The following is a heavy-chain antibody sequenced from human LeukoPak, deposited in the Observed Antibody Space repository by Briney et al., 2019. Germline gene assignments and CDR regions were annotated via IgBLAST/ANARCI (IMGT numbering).Heavy chain of an antibody. Sequence: GGSLRLSCVASGVAFSSYGMHWVRQAPGKGLEWVAFIRSDGSNEYYIDSVKGRFTLSRDNSKNTLYLQMNSLRAEDTAVYYCAKDSAVSGSYPDASDIWGQGTMVTVSS. D-gene: IGHD1-26*01. CDR3: AKDSAVSGSYPDASDI. J-gene: IGHJ3*02. CDR2: IRSDGSNE. V-gene: IGHV3-30*02. CDR1: GVAFSSYG.